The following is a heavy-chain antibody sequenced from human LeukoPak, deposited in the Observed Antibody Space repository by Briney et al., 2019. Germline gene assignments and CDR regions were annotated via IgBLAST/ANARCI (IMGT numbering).Heavy chain of an antibody. Sequence: PGGSLRLSCAASGFTFSSYSMNWVRQAPGKGLEWVSSISSSSSYIYYADSVKGRFTISRDNAKNSLYLQMNSLRAEDTAVCYCARELHDSSGYPDYIDYWGQGTLATVSS. CDR2: ISSSSSYI. J-gene: IGHJ4*02. V-gene: IGHV3-21*01. CDR1: GFTFSSYS. D-gene: IGHD3-22*01. CDR3: ARELHDSSGYPDYIDY.